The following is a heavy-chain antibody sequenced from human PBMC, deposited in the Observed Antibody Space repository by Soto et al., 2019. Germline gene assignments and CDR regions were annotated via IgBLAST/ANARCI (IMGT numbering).Heavy chain of an antibody. CDR3: AREVSGYSGGYHYGMEV. CDR1: GVSVSSGSYY. D-gene: IGHD6-19*01. V-gene: IGHV4-61*01. J-gene: IGHJ6*02. CDR2: IYYSGST. Sequence: SETLSLTCTVSGVSVSSGSYYWSWMGQPPGKGLEWIGYIYYSGSTNYNPSLKSRVTISVDTSKNQFSLKLSSVTAADTAVYYCAREVSGYSGGYHYGMEVWGQGTTVPVSS.